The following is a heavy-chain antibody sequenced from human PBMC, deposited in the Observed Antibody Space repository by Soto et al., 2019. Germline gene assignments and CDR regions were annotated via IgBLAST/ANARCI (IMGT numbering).Heavy chain of an antibody. V-gene: IGHV3-23*01. CDR3: AKAGRVAAHRWERVSDYMDV. J-gene: IGHJ6*03. Sequence: GESLKISCAASGFTFSSYAMSWVRQAPGKGLEWVSAISGSGGSTYYADSVKGRFTISRDNSKNTLYLQMNSLRAEDTAVYYCAKAGRVAAHRWERVSDYMDVWGKGTTVTVSS. D-gene: IGHD6-13*01. CDR1: GFTFSSYA. CDR2: ISGSGGST.